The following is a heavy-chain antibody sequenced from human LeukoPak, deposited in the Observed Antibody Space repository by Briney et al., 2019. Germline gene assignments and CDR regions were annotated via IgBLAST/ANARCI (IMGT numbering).Heavy chain of an antibody. CDR3: ARGGSGYDSFDY. CDR1: GGSFSFYY. CDR2: ISYSGNT. Sequence: PSETLSLTCTVSGGSFSFYYWSWIRQPPGKGLEWIGYISYSGNTNYNPPLKGRVTISVDTSKNQFSLKLSSVTAADTAVYFCARGGSGYDSFDYWGQGTLVTVSS. V-gene: IGHV4-59*01. D-gene: IGHD5-12*01. J-gene: IGHJ4*02.